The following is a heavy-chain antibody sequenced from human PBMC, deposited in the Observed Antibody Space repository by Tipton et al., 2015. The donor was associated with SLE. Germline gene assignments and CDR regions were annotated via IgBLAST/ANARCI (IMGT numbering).Heavy chain of an antibody. Sequence: TLSLTCTVYIGSISSGGYYWGGIRQPPGKNLEWIGSILYAGGTTYYNPSLKSRVAIDIDASKNQFSVRLTSVTAADTAIYYCARSKDGAADYWGRGTLVTVSS. CDR3: ARSKDGAADY. CDR2: ILYAGGTT. D-gene: IGHD6-13*01. V-gene: IGHV4-39*01. CDR1: IGSISSGGYY. J-gene: IGHJ4*02.